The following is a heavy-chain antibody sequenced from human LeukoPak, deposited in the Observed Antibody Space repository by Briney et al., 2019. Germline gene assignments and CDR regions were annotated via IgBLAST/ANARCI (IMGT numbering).Heavy chain of an antibody. Sequence: PGESLRLSCAASGFTFSSYAMSWVRQAPGKGLEWVSAINGSGGSTYYADSVKGRFTISRDNSKNTLYLQMNSLRAEDTAVYYCAKDNDYYDSSGYYWGVSDYWGQGTLVTVS. V-gene: IGHV3-23*01. CDR3: AKDNDYYDSSGYYWGVSDY. D-gene: IGHD3-22*01. CDR1: GFTFSSYA. CDR2: INGSGGST. J-gene: IGHJ4*02.